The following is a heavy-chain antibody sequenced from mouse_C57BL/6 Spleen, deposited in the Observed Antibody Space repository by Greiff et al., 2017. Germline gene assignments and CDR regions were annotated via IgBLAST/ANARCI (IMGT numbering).Heavy chain of an antibody. CDR1: GFSLTSYG. J-gene: IGHJ4*01. D-gene: IGHD2-5*01. CDR3: ARHPPYSNYYYAMDY. V-gene: IGHV2-6-1*01. Sequence: QVQLKESGPGLVAPSQSLSITCTVSGFSLTSYGVHWVRQPPGKGLEWLVVIWSDGSTTYNSALKSRLSISKDNSKSQVFLKMNSLQTDDTAMYYCARHPPYSNYYYAMDYWGQGTSVTVSS. CDR2: IWSDGST.